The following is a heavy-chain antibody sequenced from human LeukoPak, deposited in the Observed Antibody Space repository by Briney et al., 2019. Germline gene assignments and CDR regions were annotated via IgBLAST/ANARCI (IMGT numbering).Heavy chain of an antibody. D-gene: IGHD2-2*01. Sequence: PSETLSLTCAVYGGSFSGYYWSWIRRPPGKGLEWIGEINHSGSTNYNPSLKSRVTISVDTSKNQFSLKLSSVTAADTAVYYCARGLEKDIVVVPAEDWGQGTLVTVSS. CDR3: ARGLEKDIVVVPAED. CDR2: INHSGST. J-gene: IGHJ4*02. CDR1: GGSFSGYY. V-gene: IGHV4-34*01.